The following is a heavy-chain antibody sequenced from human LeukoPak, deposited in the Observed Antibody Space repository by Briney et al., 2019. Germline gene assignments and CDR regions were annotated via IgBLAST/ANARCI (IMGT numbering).Heavy chain of an antibody. Sequence: GGSLRLSCAASGFTFSSYSMNWVRQAPGKGLEWVSYISSSSSTIYYADSVKGRFTISRDNAKNSLYLQMNSLRAEDTAVYYCARDNRYSSSWQHPPAPPAALDIWGQGTMVTVSS. D-gene: IGHD6-13*01. CDR2: ISSSSSTI. CDR3: ARDNRYSSSWQHPPAPPAALDI. CDR1: GFTFSSYS. J-gene: IGHJ3*02. V-gene: IGHV3-48*04.